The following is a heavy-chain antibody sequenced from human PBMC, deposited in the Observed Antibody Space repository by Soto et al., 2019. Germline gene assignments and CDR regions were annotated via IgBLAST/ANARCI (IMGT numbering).Heavy chain of an antibody. Sequence: ASVKVSCKASGGTFSSYAISWVRQAPGQGLEWMGGIIPIFGTANYAQKFQGRVTITADESTSTAYMELSSLRSEDTAVYYCAREPTGWYAFDIWGQGTMVTVSS. CDR3: AREPTGWYAFDI. CDR1: GGTFSSYA. D-gene: IGHD1-1*01. J-gene: IGHJ3*02. V-gene: IGHV1-69*13. CDR2: IIPIFGTA.